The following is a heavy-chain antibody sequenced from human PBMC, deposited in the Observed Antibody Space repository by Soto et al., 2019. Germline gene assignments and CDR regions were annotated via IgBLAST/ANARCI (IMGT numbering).Heavy chain of an antibody. Sequence: PSETLSLTCAVSGGSISSGGYSWSWIRQPPGKGLEWIGYIYHSGSTYYNPSLKSRVTISVDRSKNQFSLKLSSVTAADTAVYYCARVFLPYGGHSYYFDYWGQGTRVTVSS. J-gene: IGHJ4*02. CDR1: GGSISSGGYS. D-gene: IGHD4-17*01. V-gene: IGHV4-30-2*01. CDR2: IYHSGST. CDR3: ARVFLPYGGHSYYFDY.